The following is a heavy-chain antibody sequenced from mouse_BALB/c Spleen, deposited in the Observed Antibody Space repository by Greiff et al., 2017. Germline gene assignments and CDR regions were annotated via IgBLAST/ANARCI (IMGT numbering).Heavy chain of an antibody. Sequence: QVQLQQSGAELVRPGSSVKISCKASGYSFSSYWMNWVKQRPGQGLEWIGQIYPGDGDTNYNGKFKGKATLTADKSSSTAYMQLSSLTSKDSEVYVCEVIYYVNYGGAMDYWGQGTSVTVSS. CDR3: EVIYYVNYGGAMDY. CDR2: IYPGDGDT. D-gene: IGHD2-1*01. V-gene: IGHV1-80*01. CDR1: GYSFSSYW. J-gene: IGHJ4*01.